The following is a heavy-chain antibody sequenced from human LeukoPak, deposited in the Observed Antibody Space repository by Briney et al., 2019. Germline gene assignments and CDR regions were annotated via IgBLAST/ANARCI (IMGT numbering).Heavy chain of an antibody. J-gene: IGHJ6*02. CDR1: GGSISSYY. CDR3: ASTDYGGKLYGMDV. D-gene: IGHD4-23*01. CDR2: IYYSGST. V-gene: IGHV4-59*01. Sequence: SETLSLTCTVSGGSISSYYWSWIRQPPGKGLEWIGYIYYSGSTNYNPSLKSRVTISVDTSKNQFSLKLSSVTAADTAVYYCASTDYGGKLYGMDVWGQGTTVTVSS.